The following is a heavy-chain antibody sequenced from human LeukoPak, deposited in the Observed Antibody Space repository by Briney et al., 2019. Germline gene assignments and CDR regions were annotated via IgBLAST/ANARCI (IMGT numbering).Heavy chain of an antibody. CDR2: ISAYNGNT. J-gene: IGHJ6*03. D-gene: IGHD6-6*01. CDR3: AKDPRIAARPRSSYYYMDV. V-gene: IGHV1-18*01. Sequence: VASVKVSCKASGYTFTSYGISWVRQAPGQGLEWMGWISAYNGNTNYAQKLQGRVTMTTDTSTSIAYMELRSLRSDDTAVYYCAKDPRIAARPRSSYYYMDVWGKGTTVTVSS. CDR1: GYTFTSYG.